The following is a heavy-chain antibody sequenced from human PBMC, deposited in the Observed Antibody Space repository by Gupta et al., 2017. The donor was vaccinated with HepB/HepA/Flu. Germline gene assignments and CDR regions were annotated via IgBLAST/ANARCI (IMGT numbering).Heavy chain of an antibody. D-gene: IGHD6-13*01. V-gene: IGHV2-5*01. J-gene: IGHJ5*02. CDR2: IYWNDDK. CDR1: GFSLSTSGVG. CDR3: AQRDETQMYSISLYVRAVGFDP. Sequence: QITLKESGPTLVKPTQTLTLTCTFSGFSLSTSGVGVGWIRQPPGKALEWLALIYWNDDKSYSPSLKSRLNITKDTSKNQVVLTMTNMETGDTATYYCAQRDETQMYSISLYVRAVGFDPWGQGTLVTVSS.